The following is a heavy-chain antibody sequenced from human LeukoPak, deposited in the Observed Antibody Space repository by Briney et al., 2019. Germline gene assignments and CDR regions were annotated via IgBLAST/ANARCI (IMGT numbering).Heavy chain of an antibody. Sequence: GGSLRLSCAASGFTFSSYAMHWVRQAPGKGLEWVAVISYDGSNKYYADSVKGRFTISRDNSKNTLYLQMNSLRAEDTAVYYCARVGQGEWFFDLWGRGTLVTVSS. CDR2: ISYDGSNK. D-gene: IGHD1-26*01. V-gene: IGHV3-30-3*01. CDR3: ARVGQGEWFFDL. J-gene: IGHJ2*01. CDR1: GFTFSSYA.